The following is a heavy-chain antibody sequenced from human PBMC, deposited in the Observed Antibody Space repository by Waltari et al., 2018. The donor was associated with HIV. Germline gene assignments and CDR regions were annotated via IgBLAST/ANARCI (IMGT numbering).Heavy chain of an antibody. J-gene: IGHJ4*02. V-gene: IGHV1-69*12. CDR2: VVPFFATT. D-gene: IGHD2-21*02. Sequence: QVQLVQSGAEVKKRGSSVKVSCKASGGTFSNFAINWVRQALGQGLEWMGGVVPFFATTTYARKFQGRVTISATASTGTAYMELRSLTTDDTAVYYCARSLLTPYYFDSWGQGTLVTVSS. CDR1: GGTFSNFA. CDR3: ARSLLTPYYFDS.